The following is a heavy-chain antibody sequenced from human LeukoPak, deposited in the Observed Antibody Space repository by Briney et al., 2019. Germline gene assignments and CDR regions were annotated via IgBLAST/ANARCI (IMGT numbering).Heavy chain of an antibody. V-gene: IGHV4-39*01. Sequence: SETLSLTCTVSGGSISSSSYYWGWIRQPPGKGLEWIGSIYYSGSTYYNPSLKSRVTISVDTSKNQFSLKLSSVTAADTAVYYCARRMSSSSVGYWGQGTLVTVSS. CDR2: IYYSGST. CDR1: GGSISSSSYY. J-gene: IGHJ4*02. CDR3: ARRMSSSSVGY. D-gene: IGHD6-6*01.